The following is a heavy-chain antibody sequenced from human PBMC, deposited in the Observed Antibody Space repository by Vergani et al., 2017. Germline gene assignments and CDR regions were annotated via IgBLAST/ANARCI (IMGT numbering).Heavy chain of an antibody. CDR1: GFTFSSYG. CDR2: IRYDGSNK. Sequence: QVQLVESGGGVVQPGGSLRLSCAASGFTFSSYGMHWVRQAPGKGLGWVAFIRYDGSNKYYADSVKGRFTISRDNSKNTLYLQMNSLRAEDTAVYYCAKSALAAAVINWFDPWGQGTLVTVSS. D-gene: IGHD6-13*01. V-gene: IGHV3-30*02. J-gene: IGHJ5*02. CDR3: AKSALAAAVINWFDP.